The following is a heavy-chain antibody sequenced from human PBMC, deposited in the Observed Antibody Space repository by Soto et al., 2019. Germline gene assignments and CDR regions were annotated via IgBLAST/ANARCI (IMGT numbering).Heavy chain of an antibody. V-gene: IGHV3-48*03. CDR1: GFTFSSYS. D-gene: IGHD3-9*01. CDR2: IFATGATI. Sequence: PGGSLRLSCVPSGFTFSSYSMVWVRQAPGKGLQWVSYIFATGATIYYADSVKGRSTVSRDNAKNSLFPLMNSLRAEDTGIYYCARDKDWAFDHWGQGTLVTVSS. J-gene: IGHJ4*02. CDR3: ARDKDWAFDH.